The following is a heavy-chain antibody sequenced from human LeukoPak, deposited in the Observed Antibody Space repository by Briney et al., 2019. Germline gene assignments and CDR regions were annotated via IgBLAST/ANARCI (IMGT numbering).Heavy chain of an antibody. J-gene: IGHJ4*02. D-gene: IGHD2-2*01. CDR3: ASTERCSTTCPLDY. V-gene: IGHV4-34*01. CDR2: INHSGRT. Sequence: PSETLSLTCAVYGGSFRGYYWGWIRQPPGKGLEWIGEINHSGRTNYNPPLKSRVTISLDTSMKKFSLKLNSVTAADTAVYYCASTERCSTTCPLDYWGQGTLVTVSP. CDR1: GGSFRGYY.